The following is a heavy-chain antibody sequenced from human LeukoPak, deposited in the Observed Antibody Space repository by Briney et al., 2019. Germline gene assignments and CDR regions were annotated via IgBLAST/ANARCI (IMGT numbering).Heavy chain of an antibody. CDR3: ARGGSSRFDQ. CDR1: GFTFTTYW. Sequence: GGSLRLSCAASGFTFTTYWMSWVRQAPGKGLEWVAKISPDGSEKYYVDSVKGRFTISRDNAKDSLDLQMSSLRADDTAVYYCARGGSSRFDQWGQGTLVTVSS. J-gene: IGHJ4*02. V-gene: IGHV3-7*04. D-gene: IGHD6-13*01. CDR2: ISPDGSEK.